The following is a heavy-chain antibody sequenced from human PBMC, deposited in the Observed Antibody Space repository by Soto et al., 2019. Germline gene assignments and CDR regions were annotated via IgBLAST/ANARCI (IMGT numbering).Heavy chain of an antibody. CDR3: AKARLQWFGESEIDY. CDR2: ISYDGSNK. CDR1: GFTFSSYG. V-gene: IGHV3-30*18. J-gene: IGHJ4*02. Sequence: GGSLRLSCAACGFTFSSYGMHWVRQAPGKGLEWVAVISYDGSNKYYADSVKGRFTISRDNSKNTLYLQMNSLRAEDTAVYYCAKARLQWFGESEIDYWGQGTVVTVSS. D-gene: IGHD3-10*01.